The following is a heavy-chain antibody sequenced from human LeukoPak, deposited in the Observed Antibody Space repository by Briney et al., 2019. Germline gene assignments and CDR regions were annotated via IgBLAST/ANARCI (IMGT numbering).Heavy chain of an antibody. D-gene: IGHD2-2*01. CDR2: INHSGST. Sequence: PSETLSLTCAVYGGSFSGYYWSWIRQPPGKGLEWIGEINHSGSTNYNPSLKSRVTISVDTSKNQFSPKLSSVTAADTAVYYCARESSTSCDYWGQGTLVTVSS. V-gene: IGHV4-34*01. CDR1: GGSFSGYY. J-gene: IGHJ4*02. CDR3: ARESSTSCDY.